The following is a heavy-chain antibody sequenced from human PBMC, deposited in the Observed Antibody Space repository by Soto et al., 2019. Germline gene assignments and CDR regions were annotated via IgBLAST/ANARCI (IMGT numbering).Heavy chain of an antibody. CDR1: GGTSGSYA. V-gene: IGHV1-69*13. Sequence: ASVKVTCKASGGTSGSYAISWVRQAPGQGLEWMGGIIPIFGTANYAQKFQGRVTITADESTSTAYMELSSLRSEDTAVYYCARDRVAAAHFDYWGQGTLVNVSS. D-gene: IGHD6-13*01. J-gene: IGHJ4*02. CDR3: ARDRVAAAHFDY. CDR2: IIPIFGTA.